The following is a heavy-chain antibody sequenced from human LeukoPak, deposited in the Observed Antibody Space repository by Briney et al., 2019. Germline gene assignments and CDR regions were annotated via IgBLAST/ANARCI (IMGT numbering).Heavy chain of an antibody. J-gene: IGHJ6*03. D-gene: IGHD5-18*01. CDR2: INHSGST. CDR3: ARAGYSYGYGYYYMDV. CDR1: GGSFSGYY. Sequence: SETLSLTCAVYGGSFSGYYWSWIRQPPGKGLEWIGEINHSGSTNYNPSLKSRVTISVDTSKNQFSLKLSSVTAADTAVYYWARAGYSYGYGYYYMDVWGKGTTVTVSS. V-gene: IGHV4-34*01.